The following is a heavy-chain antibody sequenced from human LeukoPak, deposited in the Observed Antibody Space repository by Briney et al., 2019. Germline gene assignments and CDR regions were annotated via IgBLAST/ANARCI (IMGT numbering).Heavy chain of an antibody. CDR3: ARAATVTPDY. J-gene: IGHJ4*02. D-gene: IGHD4-17*01. CDR1: GYTFTGYF. V-gene: IGHV1-2*06. Sequence: ASVKVSCKASGYTFTGYFMHWVRQAPGQGLEWMGRINPNSGDTNYAQNFQGRVTMTRDTSISTAYMELSRMRSDDTAVYYCARAATVTPDYWGQGTLVTVSS. CDR2: INPNSGDT.